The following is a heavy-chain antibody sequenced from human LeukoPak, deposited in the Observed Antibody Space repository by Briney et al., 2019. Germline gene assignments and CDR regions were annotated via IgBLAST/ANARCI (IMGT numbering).Heavy chain of an antibody. V-gene: IGHV4-59*05. Sequence: SETLSLTCTVSGGTISSYYWNWIRQPPGKGLEWIGSISYSGSTSYYPSLKSRVTISVDTSKSQFSLRLSSVTAADTAVYYCVAAGNSYYFDYWGQGTLVTVSS. CDR1: GGTISSYY. D-gene: IGHD6-13*01. J-gene: IGHJ4*02. CDR2: ISYSGST. CDR3: VAAGNSYYFDY.